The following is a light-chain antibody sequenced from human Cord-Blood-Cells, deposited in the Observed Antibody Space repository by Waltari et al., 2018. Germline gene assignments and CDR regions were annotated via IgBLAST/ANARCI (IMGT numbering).Light chain of an antibody. CDR3: CSYAGSR. CDR1: SRDVGSYNL. Sequence: QSALTQPASVSGSPGQSITISCTGTSRDVGSYNLVSWYQQHPGKAPKLMIYEVSKRPSGVSNRFSGSKSGNTASLTISGLQAEDEADYYCCSYAGSRFGGGTKLTVL. CDR2: EVS. J-gene: IGLJ2*01. V-gene: IGLV2-23*02.